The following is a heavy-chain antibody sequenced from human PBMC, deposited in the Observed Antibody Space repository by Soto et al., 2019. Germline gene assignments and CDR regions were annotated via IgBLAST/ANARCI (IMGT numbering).Heavy chain of an antibody. D-gene: IGHD3-3*01. CDR3: AREADFWSGYYQFDY. Sequence: ASVKVSCKASGYTFTSYGISWVRQAPGQGLEWMGWISAYNGNTNYAQKLQGRVTMTTDTSTSTAYMELRSLRSDDTAVYYCAREADFWSGYYQFDYWGQGTLVTVSS. J-gene: IGHJ4*02. V-gene: IGHV1-18*01. CDR2: ISAYNGNT. CDR1: GYTFTSYG.